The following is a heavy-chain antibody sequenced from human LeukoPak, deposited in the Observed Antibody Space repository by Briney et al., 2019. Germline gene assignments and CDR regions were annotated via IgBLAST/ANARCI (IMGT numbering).Heavy chain of an antibody. CDR2: IYSGGST. CDR3: ARGHYDFWSGPYFDY. J-gene: IGHJ4*02. Sequence: GGSLRLSCAASGFTVSSNYMSWVRQAPGKGLEWVSVIYSGGSTYYADSVKGRFTISRHNSKNTLYLQMNSLRAEDTAVYYCARGHYDFWSGPYFDYWGQGTLVTVS. CDR1: GFTVSSNY. D-gene: IGHD3-3*01. V-gene: IGHV3-53*04.